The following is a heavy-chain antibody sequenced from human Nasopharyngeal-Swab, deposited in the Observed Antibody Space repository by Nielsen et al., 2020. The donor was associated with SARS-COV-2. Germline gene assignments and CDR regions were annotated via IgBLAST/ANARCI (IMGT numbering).Heavy chain of an antibody. J-gene: IGHJ4*02. Sequence: GGSQRLSCVASGFTFSSFWMHWVRQVPGKGLVWISRISGDGSSTSYADSVKGRLTISRDNAKNTLYLQINTLTGEDTAVYHCARGSGPHGSWDYWGQGTLVTVSS. D-gene: IGHD1-26*01. CDR2: ISGDGSST. V-gene: IGHV3-74*01. CDR3: ARGSGPHGSWDY. CDR1: GFTFSSFW.